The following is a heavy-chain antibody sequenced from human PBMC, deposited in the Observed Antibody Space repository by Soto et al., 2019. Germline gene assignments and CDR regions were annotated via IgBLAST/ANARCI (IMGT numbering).Heavy chain of an antibody. CDR3: ARQGGGVCISTRCWEALFDH. V-gene: IGHV4-39*01. CDR2: IYYSGST. D-gene: IGHD2-2*01. CDR1: GGSISSSSYY. J-gene: IGHJ5*02. Sequence: PSETLSLTCTVSGGSISSSSYYWGWIRQPPGKGLEWIGSIYYSGSTYYNPSLKSRVTISVDTSKNQFSLKLSSVTAADTAVYYCARQGGGVCISTRCWEALFDHWGQGTLVTVSS.